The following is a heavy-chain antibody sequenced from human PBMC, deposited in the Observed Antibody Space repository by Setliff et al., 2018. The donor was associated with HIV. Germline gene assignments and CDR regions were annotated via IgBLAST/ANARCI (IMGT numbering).Heavy chain of an antibody. V-gene: IGHV4-4*08. CDR3: ARIYYDSSGYILPYYYYYYYMDV. CDR1: GGSISSYY. D-gene: IGHD3-22*01. Sequence: LSLTCTVSGGSISSYYWSWIRQPPGKGLEWIGYIYTSGSTNYNPSLKSRVTISVDTSKNQFSLKLSSVTAADTAVYYCARIYYDSSGYILPYYYYYYYMDVWGKGTTVTSP. CDR2: IYTSGST. J-gene: IGHJ6*03.